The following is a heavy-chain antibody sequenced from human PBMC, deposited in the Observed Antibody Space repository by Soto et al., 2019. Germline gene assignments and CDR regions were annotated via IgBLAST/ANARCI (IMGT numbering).Heavy chain of an antibody. D-gene: IGHD1-26*01. V-gene: IGHV4-34*01. CDR3: ARRYSGFNY. Sequence: QVQLQQWDAGLLKPSETLSLTCAVYGGSFSGYYWSWIRQPPGKGLEWIGEINHSGGTSYNPSHKSRVTISADTSKNQFSLKLSSVTAADTAVYYCARRYSGFNYWGQGTLVTVSS. CDR1: GGSFSGYY. CDR2: INHSGGT. J-gene: IGHJ4*02.